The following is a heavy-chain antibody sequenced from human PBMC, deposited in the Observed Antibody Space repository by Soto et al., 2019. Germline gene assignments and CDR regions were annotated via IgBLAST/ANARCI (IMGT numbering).Heavy chain of an antibody. V-gene: IGHV1-2*02. CDR3: ARWLGYSSSWHPLNYYYGMDV. CDR2: INPNSGGT. CDR1: GYTFTGYY. D-gene: IGHD6-13*01. Sequence: ASVKVSCKASGYTFTGYYMHWVRQAPGQGLEWMGWINPNSGGTNYAQKFQGRVTMTRDTSISTAYMELSRLRSDDTAVYYCARWLGYSSSWHPLNYYYGMDVWGQGTTVTV. J-gene: IGHJ6*02.